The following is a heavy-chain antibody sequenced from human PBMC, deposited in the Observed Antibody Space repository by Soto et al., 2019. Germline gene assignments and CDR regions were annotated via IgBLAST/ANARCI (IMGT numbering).Heavy chain of an antibody. CDR1: GGSISSSFY. CDR2: IYGTGNT. Sequence: QLQLQESGPGLVKPSETLSLSCTVSGGSISSSFYWGWIRQPPGKGLEWIGSIYGTGNTYYNPSLKGRVTISADTSKNQFFLNLISVTAADTAVYYCRCSSRYSTDVWGQGATVTVSS. J-gene: IGHJ6*02. V-gene: IGHV4-39*01. CDR3: RCSSRYSTDV. D-gene: IGHD2-2*01.